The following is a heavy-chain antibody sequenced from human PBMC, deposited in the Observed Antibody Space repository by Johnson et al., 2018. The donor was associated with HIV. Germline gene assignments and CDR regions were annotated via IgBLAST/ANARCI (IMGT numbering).Heavy chain of an antibody. Sequence: QEQLVESGGGVVQPGRSLRLSCAASGFTFSSYAMHWVRQAPGKGLEWVAFIRYDGSNKYYADSVTGRFTISRDNSKNTLYLQMNSLRAEDTAVYYCAKDSRRWGAFSDAFDIWGQGTMVTVSS. CDR2: IRYDGSNK. J-gene: IGHJ3*02. CDR3: AKDSRRWGAFSDAFDI. V-gene: IGHV3-30*02. CDR1: GFTFSSYA. D-gene: IGHD1-26*01.